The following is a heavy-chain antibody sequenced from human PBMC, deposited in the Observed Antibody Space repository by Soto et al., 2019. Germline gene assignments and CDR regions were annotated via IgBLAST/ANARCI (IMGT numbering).Heavy chain of an antibody. Sequence: PGGSLRLSCSASGFTFSSYWMHWVRQAPGKGLVWVSRINSDGSSTSYADSVKGRFTISRDNAKNTLYLQMNSLRAEDTAVYYCARYGSQFGVVPKNYYMDVWGKGTTVTVSS. CDR1: GFTFSSYW. CDR2: INSDGSST. J-gene: IGHJ6*03. D-gene: IGHD3-3*01. V-gene: IGHV3-74*01. CDR3: ARYGSQFGVVPKNYYMDV.